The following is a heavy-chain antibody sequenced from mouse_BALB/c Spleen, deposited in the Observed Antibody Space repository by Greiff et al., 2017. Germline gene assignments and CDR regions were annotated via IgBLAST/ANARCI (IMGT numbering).Heavy chain of an antibody. V-gene: IGHV1-4*02. D-gene: IGHD2-14*01. CDR2: INPSSGYT. Sequence: VKLQESAAELARPGASVKMSCKASGYTFTSYTMHWVKQRPGQGLEWIGYINPSSGYTEYNQKFKDKTTLTADKSSSTAYMQLSSLTSEDSAVYYCARYRYDDGAFAYWGQGTLVTVSA. CDR3: ARYRYDDGAFAY. CDR1: GYTFTSYT. J-gene: IGHJ3*01.